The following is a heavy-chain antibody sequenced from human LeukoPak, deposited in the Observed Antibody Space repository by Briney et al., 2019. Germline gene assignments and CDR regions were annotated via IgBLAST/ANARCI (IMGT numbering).Heavy chain of an antibody. CDR1: GFTFSSYS. Sequence: GGSLRLSCATSGFTFSSYSMTWVRQAPGKGLDWVSSINSYSSYIYYADSVKGRFTISRDNAKNSLYLQMNSLRAEDTAVYYCARGPYASGSYGRRGWVHYMDVWGKGTTVTVSS. CDR3: ARGPYASGSYGRRGWVHYMDV. CDR2: INSYSSYI. D-gene: IGHD3-10*01. J-gene: IGHJ6*03. V-gene: IGHV3-21*01.